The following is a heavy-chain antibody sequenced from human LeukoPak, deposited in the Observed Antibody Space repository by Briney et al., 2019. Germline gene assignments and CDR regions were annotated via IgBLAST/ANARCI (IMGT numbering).Heavy chain of an antibody. CDR2: IYYSGCT. CDR3: ARAFRWELQYYFDY. V-gene: IGHV4-31*03. Sequence: PSQTLSLTCTVSGGSISSGGYYWSWIRQHPGKGLEWIGYIYYSGCTYYNPSLKSRVTISVDTSKNQFSLKLSSVTAADTAVYYCARAFRWELQYYFDYWGQGTLVTVSS. J-gene: IGHJ4*02. CDR1: GGSISSGGYY. D-gene: IGHD1-26*01.